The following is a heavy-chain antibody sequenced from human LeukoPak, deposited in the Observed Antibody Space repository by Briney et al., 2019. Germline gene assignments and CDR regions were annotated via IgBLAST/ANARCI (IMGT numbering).Heavy chain of an antibody. CDR1: GYTLTELS. CDR2: FDPEDGET. Sequence: GASVTVSFMVSGYTLTELSMHWVRQPPGKGLEWMGGFDPEDGETIYAQKFQGRVTMTEDTSTDTAYMELSSLRSEDTAVYYCATDKLRYFDWLPDYWGQGTLVTVSS. J-gene: IGHJ4*02. V-gene: IGHV1-24*01. CDR3: ATDKLRYFDWLPDY. D-gene: IGHD3-9*01.